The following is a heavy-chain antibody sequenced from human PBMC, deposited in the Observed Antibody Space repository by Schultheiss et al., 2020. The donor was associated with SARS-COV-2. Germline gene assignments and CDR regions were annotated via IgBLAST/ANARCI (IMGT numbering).Heavy chain of an antibody. CDR2: IDPSDSYT. Sequence: GESLKISCKGSGYSFTSYWISWVRQMPGKGLEWMGRIDPSDSYTNYSPSFQGHVTISADKSISTAYLQWSSLKASDTAMYYCARSVTMVRGVVWGYYYYGMDVWGQGTTVTVAS. V-gene: IGHV5-10-1*01. CDR3: ARSVTMVRGVVWGYYYYGMDV. D-gene: IGHD3-10*01. J-gene: IGHJ6*02. CDR1: GYSFTSYW.